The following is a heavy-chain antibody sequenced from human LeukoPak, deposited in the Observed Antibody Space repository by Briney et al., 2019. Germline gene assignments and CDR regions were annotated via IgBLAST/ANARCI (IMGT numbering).Heavy chain of an antibody. Sequence: PSETLSLTCTVSGGSISSYYWSWIRQPPGKGLEWIGYIYYSGSTNYNPSLETRLTISVDTSKNQFSLKLSSVTAADAAVYYCARVGRGDHTWGSYYCDHWGQGTLVSVSS. V-gene: IGHV4-59*01. CDR3: ARVGRGDHTWGSYYCDH. CDR1: GGSISSYY. J-gene: IGHJ4*02. D-gene: IGHD3-16*01. CDR2: IYYSGST.